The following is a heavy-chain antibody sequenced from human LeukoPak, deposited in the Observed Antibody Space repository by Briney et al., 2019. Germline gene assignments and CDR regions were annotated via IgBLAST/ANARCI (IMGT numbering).Heavy chain of an antibody. CDR3: ARNKVAALYFDY. J-gene: IGHJ4*02. Sequence: PSETLSLTCAVYGGSFSGYYWSWIRQPPGKGLEWIGEINHSGSTNYNPSLKSRVTISVDTSKNQFSLKLSSVTAADTAVYYCARNKVAALYFDYWGQGTLVTVSS. D-gene: IGHD2-15*01. V-gene: IGHV4-34*01. CDR2: INHSGST. CDR1: GGSFSGYY.